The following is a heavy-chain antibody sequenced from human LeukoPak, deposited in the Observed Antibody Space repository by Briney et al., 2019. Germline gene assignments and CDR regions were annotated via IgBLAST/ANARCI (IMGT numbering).Heavy chain of an antibody. J-gene: IGHJ3*02. CDR1: GYRFTIYY. CDR3: ARFSDLDAFDI. CDR2: INPSGGST. Sequence: ASVKVSCKASGYRFTIYYMHWVRQAPGQGLEWMGIINPSGGSTSYAQKFQGRVTMTRDTSTSTVYMELSSLRSEDTAVYYCARFSDLDAFDIWGQGTMVTVSS. D-gene: IGHD3-10*01. V-gene: IGHV1-46*01.